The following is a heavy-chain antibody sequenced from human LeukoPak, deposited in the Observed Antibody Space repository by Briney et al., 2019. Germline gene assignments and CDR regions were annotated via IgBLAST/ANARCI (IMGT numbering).Heavy chain of an antibody. V-gene: IGHV3-21*01. CDR2: ISSTGTYI. CDR3: ARDLDYSTGFDY. CDR1: GFSVSGIY. Sequence: GGSLRLSCAASGFSVSGIYMTWVRQAPGKGLEWVSSISSTGTYIYYTDSVKGRFTISRDIANSLLYLQMNSLRADDTAVYYCARDLDYSTGFDYWGQGTLVTVSS. D-gene: IGHD4-11*01. J-gene: IGHJ4*02.